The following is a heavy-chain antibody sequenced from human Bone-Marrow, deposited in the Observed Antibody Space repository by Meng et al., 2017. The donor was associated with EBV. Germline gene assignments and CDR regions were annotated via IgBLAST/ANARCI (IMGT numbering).Heavy chain of an antibody. CDR3: ARATSGWVEIYY. CDR1: GYAVSGGSYY. V-gene: IGHV4-61*01. CDR2: IYYSGST. J-gene: IGHJ4*02. D-gene: IGHD6-19*01. Sequence: QVPPQTLGHGLLNPLVTLSLTCTVSGYAVSGGSYYWSWIRQPPGKGLELIGYIYYSGSTNYNPSLKSRVTISVDTSKNQFSLKLSSVTAADTAVYYCARATSGWVEIYYWGQGTLVTVSS.